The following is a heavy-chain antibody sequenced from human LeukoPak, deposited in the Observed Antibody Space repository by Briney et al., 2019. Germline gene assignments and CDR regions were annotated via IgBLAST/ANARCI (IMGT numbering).Heavy chain of an antibody. D-gene: IGHD5-24*01. CDR2: IYSSGSN. V-gene: IGHV4-4*07. J-gene: IGHJ3*02. CDR3: ARRRSPSETGAFDI. CDR1: GGSISGYF. Sequence: SETLSLTCTVSGGSISGYFRTWIRQPAGKGLEWIGRIYSSGSNNYNPSLKSRVIISVDTSKNQFSLKLSSVTAADTAVYYCARRRSPSETGAFDIWGQGTMVTVSS.